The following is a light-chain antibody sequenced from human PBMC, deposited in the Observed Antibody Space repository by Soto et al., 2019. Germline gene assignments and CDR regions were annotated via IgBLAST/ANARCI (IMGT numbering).Light chain of an antibody. CDR2: EVS. CDR3: TSYAGTYSFFYV. Sequence: QSALTQPPSASGSPGQSVTISCTGTSSDVGAYNYVSWYQQLPGKAPKLIIYEVSKRPSGVPDRFSGSKSGNTASLTVSGLRAEDEADYYCTSYAGTYSFFYVFGTGTSSPS. V-gene: IGLV2-8*01. J-gene: IGLJ1*01. CDR1: SSDVGAYNY.